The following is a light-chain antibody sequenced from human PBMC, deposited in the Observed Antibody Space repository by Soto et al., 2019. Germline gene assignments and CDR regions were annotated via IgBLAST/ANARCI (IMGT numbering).Light chain of an antibody. Sequence: EIVLTQSPGTLSLSPGERATLYCRASQSVSSSYLAWYQQKPGQAPRLLIYRTSNRATGIPDRFSGSGSGTDFTLTISRLEPEDFAVYYCQQYGSSPRTFGQGTKV. J-gene: IGKJ1*01. CDR2: RTS. CDR3: QQYGSSPRT. V-gene: IGKV3-20*01. CDR1: QSVSSSY.